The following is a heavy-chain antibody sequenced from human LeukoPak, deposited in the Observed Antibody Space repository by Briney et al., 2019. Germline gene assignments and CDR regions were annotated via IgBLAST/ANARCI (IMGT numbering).Heavy chain of an antibody. CDR2: ISAYNGNT. CDR1: GYTFTSYG. CDR3: ARDTYYYDSSGLSFDY. V-gene: IGHV1-18*01. D-gene: IGHD3-22*01. J-gene: IGHJ4*02. Sequence: ASVKVSCKASGYTFTSYGISWVRQAPGQGLEWMGWISAYNGNTNYAQKLQGRVTMTTDTSTSTAYMELRSLRSDDTAVYYCARDTYYYDSSGLSFDYWGQGTLVTVSS.